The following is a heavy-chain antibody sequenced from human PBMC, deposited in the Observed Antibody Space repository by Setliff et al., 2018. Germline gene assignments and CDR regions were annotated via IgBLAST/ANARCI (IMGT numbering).Heavy chain of an antibody. D-gene: IGHD2-15*01. CDR3: ARYCSGGSCYGPPYYFDY. J-gene: IGHJ4*02. CDR1: GYSFTTYW. V-gene: IGHV5-51*01. Sequence: GESLKISCKGSGYSFTTYWIGWVRQMPGKGLEWMGIIYPGDSDTRYSPSFQGQVTISAGKSISTAYLQWSSLKASDTAMYYCARYCSGGSCYGPPYYFDYWGQGTLVTVSS. CDR2: IYPGDSDT.